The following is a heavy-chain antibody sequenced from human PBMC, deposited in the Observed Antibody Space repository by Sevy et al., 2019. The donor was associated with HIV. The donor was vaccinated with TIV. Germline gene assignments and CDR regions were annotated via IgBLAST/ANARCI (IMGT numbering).Heavy chain of an antibody. J-gene: IGHJ6*03. CDR3: TKDTGTGITNYYYYYMDV. Sequence: GGSLRLSCAASGFTFANYAMHWVRQAPGKGLEWVSDISWNSGSIGYADSVKGRFTISRDNAKNSLYLQMNSLRPEDTALYYCTKDTGTGITNYYYYYMDVWGKGTTVTVSS. CDR2: ISWNSGSI. V-gene: IGHV3-9*01. D-gene: IGHD1-7*01. CDR1: GFTFANYA.